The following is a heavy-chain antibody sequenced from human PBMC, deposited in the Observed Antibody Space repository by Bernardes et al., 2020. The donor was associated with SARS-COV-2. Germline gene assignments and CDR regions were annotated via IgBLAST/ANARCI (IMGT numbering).Heavy chain of an antibody. J-gene: IGHJ4*02. CDR3: ARDLRPEGQWLGGCDY. V-gene: IGHV3-33*01. D-gene: IGHD6-19*01. CDR2: IWYDGSNR. Sequence: GGSLRLSCTASGFTFSNYGMHWVRQAPGKGLEWVAIIWYDGSNRYYADSVKGRFTISRDNSKNTLYLQMNSLRAEDTAFYYCARDLRPEGQWLGGCDYWGQGTLVTVSS. CDR1: GFTFSNYG.